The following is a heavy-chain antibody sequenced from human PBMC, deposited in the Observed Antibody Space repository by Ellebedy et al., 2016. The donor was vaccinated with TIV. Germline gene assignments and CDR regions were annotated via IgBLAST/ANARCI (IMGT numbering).Heavy chain of an antibody. CDR2: ISYDGSNK. J-gene: IGHJ4*02. CDR3: ARGAVDILTGTVGVFDY. V-gene: IGHV3-30-3*01. Sequence: GESLKISXAASGFTFSSYAMHWVRQAPGKGLEWVAVISYDGSNKYYADSVKGRFTISRDNSKNTLYLQMNSLRAEDTAVYYCARGAVDILTGTVGVFDYWGQGTLVTVSS. CDR1: GFTFSSYA. D-gene: IGHD3-9*01.